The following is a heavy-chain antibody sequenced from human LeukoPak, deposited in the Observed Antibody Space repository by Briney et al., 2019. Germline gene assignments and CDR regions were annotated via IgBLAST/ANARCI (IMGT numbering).Heavy chain of an antibody. J-gene: IGHJ4*02. D-gene: IGHD6-13*01. CDR1: GFTFSSYA. CDR2: ISYDGSNK. Sequence: GGSLRLSCAASGFTFSSYAMHWVRQAPGKGLEWVAVISYDGSNKYYADSVKGRFTISRDNSKNTLYLQMNSLRAEDTAVYYCARGRAAATYFDYWGQGTLVTVSS. CDR3: ARGRAAATYFDY. V-gene: IGHV3-30-3*01.